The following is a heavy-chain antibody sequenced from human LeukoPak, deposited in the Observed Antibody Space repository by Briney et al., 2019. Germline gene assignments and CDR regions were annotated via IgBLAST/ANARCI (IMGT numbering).Heavy chain of an antibody. J-gene: IGHJ4*02. Sequence: GGSLRLSCAASGFTFSNYYMSWIRQAPGKGLEWVSYISSSSSYTNYADSVKGRFTISRDNAKNSLYLQMNSLRDEDTAVYYCARAAGGAAGLRRTFDYWGQGILVTVSS. D-gene: IGHD6-13*01. CDR1: GFTFSNYY. V-gene: IGHV3-11*06. CDR2: ISSSSSYT. CDR3: ARAAGGAAGLRRTFDY.